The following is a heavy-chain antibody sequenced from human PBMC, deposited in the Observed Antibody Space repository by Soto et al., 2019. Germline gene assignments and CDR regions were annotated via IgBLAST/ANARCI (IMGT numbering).Heavy chain of an antibody. Sequence: SETLSLTCTVSGGSISSYYWSWIRQPPGKGLEWIGYIYYSGSTNYNPSLKSRVTISVDTSKNQFSLKLSSVTAADTAVYYCARHRGSSSGSDDYYYYYMDVWGKGTTVTVSS. CDR3: ARHRGSSSGSDDYYYYYMDV. V-gene: IGHV4-59*08. D-gene: IGHD6-6*01. CDR1: GGSISSYY. CDR2: IYYSGST. J-gene: IGHJ6*03.